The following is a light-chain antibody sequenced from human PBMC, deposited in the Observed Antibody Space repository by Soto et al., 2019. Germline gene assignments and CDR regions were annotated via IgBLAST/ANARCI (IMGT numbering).Light chain of an antibody. CDR2: ENN. Sequence: QSVLTQPPSVSAAPGQKVTISCSGSSSNIGNYDVSWYQQLPGTAPKLLIYENNKRPSGIPDRFSGSKSGTSATLGITGLRTGDEAVYYCGVWDSSLSGGVFGGGTKLTVL. V-gene: IGLV1-51*01. CDR3: GVWDSSLSGGV. J-gene: IGLJ2*01. CDR1: SSNIGNYD.